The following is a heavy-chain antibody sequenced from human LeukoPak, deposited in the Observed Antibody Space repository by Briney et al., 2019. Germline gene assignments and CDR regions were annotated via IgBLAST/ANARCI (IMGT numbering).Heavy chain of an antibody. J-gene: IGHJ5*02. Sequence: SETLSLTCAVYGGSFSGYYWSWIRQPPGKGLEWIGEINHSGSTNYNPSRKSRVTISVATSKNQFSLKPSSVTAADTAVSYCARGSILRNGFDPWGKGTLVTVSS. CDR1: GGSFSGYY. CDR3: ARGSILRNGFDP. CDR2: INHSGST. D-gene: IGHD4-17*01. V-gene: IGHV4-34*01.